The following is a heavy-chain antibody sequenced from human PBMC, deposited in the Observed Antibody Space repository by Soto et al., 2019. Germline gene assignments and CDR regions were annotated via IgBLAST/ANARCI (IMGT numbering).Heavy chain of an antibody. CDR3: ARDRVTTPRFYDY. Sequence: SETLSLTCAVSGGSVSSVTYYWSWIRQPPGKGLEWIGYIYYNGRTTYNPSLESRVTMSVDTSKNQFSLKLTSVTAADTAVYYCARDRVTTPRFYDYWGRGTLVTVSS. J-gene: IGHJ4*01. CDR1: GGSVSSVTYY. CDR2: IYYNGRT. V-gene: IGHV4-61*01. D-gene: IGHD2-21*02.